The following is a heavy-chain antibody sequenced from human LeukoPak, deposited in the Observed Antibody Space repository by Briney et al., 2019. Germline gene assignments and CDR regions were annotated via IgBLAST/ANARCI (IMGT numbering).Heavy chain of an antibody. Sequence: SETLSLTCTVSGYSIRSGYYWGWIRPPPGKGLEWIGSIYHSGSIYHKPSLKSRVTISVDTSKNQFSLKLSSVTAADTAVYYCARDRIYGSGSDHFDYWGQGTLVTVSS. CDR2: IYHSGSI. J-gene: IGHJ4*02. D-gene: IGHD3-10*01. V-gene: IGHV4-38-2*02. CDR1: GYSIRSGYY. CDR3: ARDRIYGSGSDHFDY.